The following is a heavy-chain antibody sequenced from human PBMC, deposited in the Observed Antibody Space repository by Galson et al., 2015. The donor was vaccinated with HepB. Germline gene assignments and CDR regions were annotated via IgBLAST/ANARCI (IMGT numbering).Heavy chain of an antibody. CDR3: ARASEGWGSGSSGAYSYYGTDV. Sequence: SVTVSCKASGGTFSSYAISWVRQAPGQGLEWMGGIIPIFGTANYAQKFQGRVTITADESTSTAYMELSSLRSEDTAVYYCARASEGWGSGSSGAYSYYGTDVSGPGTPVTAS. J-gene: IGHJ6*02. CDR1: GGTFSSYA. D-gene: IGHD1-26*01. V-gene: IGHV1-69*13. CDR2: IIPIFGTA.